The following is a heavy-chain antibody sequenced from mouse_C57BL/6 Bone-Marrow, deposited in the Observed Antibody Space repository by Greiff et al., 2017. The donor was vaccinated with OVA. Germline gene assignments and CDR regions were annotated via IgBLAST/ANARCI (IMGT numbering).Heavy chain of an antibody. J-gene: IGHJ2*01. Sequence: QVQLQQPGAELVMPGASVKLSCKASGYTFTSYWMHWVKQRPGQGLEWIGEIDPSDSYTNYNQKFKGKSTLTVDKSSSTAYMQLSSLTSEDSAVSYCARYSYYGSSTGYGDQGNTLTVTS. CDR3: ARYSYYGSSTGY. D-gene: IGHD1-1*01. CDR2: IDPSDSYT. V-gene: IGHV1-69*01. CDR1: GYTFTSYW.